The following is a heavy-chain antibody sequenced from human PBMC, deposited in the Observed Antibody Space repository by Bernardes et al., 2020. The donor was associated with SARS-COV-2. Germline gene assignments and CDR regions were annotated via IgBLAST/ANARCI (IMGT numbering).Heavy chain of an antibody. CDR2: IYDSGRT. Sequence: SETLSLTCAVSGASVSSDSLSWNWVRQSPGKGLEWIGHIYDSGRTNYNLSLKTRVTISADMSKNTFSLRLNSVNAADTAVYYCAGLRISMVRGVPWFDPWGQGILVTVSS. D-gene: IGHD3-10*01. CDR3: AGLRISMVRGVPWFDP. CDR1: GASVSSDSLS. J-gene: IGHJ5*02. V-gene: IGHV4-61*03.